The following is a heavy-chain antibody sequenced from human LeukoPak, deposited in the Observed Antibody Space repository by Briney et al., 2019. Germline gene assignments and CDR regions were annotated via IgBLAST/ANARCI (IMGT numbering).Heavy chain of an antibody. CDR3: ARPGGRSGLAEYFQY. V-gene: IGHV4-34*01. J-gene: IGHJ1*01. Sequence: SETLSLTCAVYGGSFSTYYWSWIGQPPGKGLEWVGEINHSGSTNYNPSLKSRVTISIDTSKNQFSLKLTSVTAADTAVYYCARPGGRSGLAEYFQYWGQGTLVTVSS. CDR1: GGSFSTYY. CDR2: INHSGST. D-gene: IGHD6-19*01.